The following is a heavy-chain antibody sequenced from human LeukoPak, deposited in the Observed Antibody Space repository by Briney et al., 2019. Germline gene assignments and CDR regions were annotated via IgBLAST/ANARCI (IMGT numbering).Heavy chain of an antibody. Sequence: PGGSLRLSCAASGFTFSSYSMNWVRQAPGKGLEWVSSISSSSSYIYYSDSVKGRLTISRDNAKKSLYLQMNSLRAEDTAIYYCARDSDVHCSGGSCTIFDYWGQGTLVTVSS. CDR3: ARDSDVHCSGGSCTIFDY. D-gene: IGHD2-15*01. J-gene: IGHJ4*02. CDR1: GFTFSSYS. V-gene: IGHV3-21*01. CDR2: ISSSSSYI.